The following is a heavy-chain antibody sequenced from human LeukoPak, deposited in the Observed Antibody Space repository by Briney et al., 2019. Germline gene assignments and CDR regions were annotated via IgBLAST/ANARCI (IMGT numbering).Heavy chain of an antibody. J-gene: IGHJ4*02. CDR3: ARGPGDSGSSLGGY. Sequence: AGGSLRLSCAASGFTVSSNYMGWVRQAPGEGLEWVSVIYCDGSTYYADSVKGRFTHSKDQSKNTPDLEMNKLRTEDQACHYFARGPGDSGSSLGGYWGQGTLVTVSS. D-gene: IGHD1-26*01. V-gene: IGHV3-53*01. CDR1: GFTVSSNY. CDR2: IYCDGST.